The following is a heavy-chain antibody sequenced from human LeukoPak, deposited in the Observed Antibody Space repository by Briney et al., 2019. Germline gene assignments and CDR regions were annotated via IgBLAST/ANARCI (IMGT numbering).Heavy chain of an antibody. CDR2: ISYDGSNK. J-gene: IGHJ4*02. Sequence: PGGSLRLSCAASGFTFSSYAMHWVRQAPGKGLEWVAVISYDGSNKYYADSVKGRFTISRDNAKNSLYLQMNSLRDEDTAVYYCASGGLDGYNWPRAFDYWGQGTLVTVSS. CDR1: GFTFSSYA. CDR3: ASGGLDGYNWPRAFDY. D-gene: IGHD5-24*01. V-gene: IGHV3-30-3*01.